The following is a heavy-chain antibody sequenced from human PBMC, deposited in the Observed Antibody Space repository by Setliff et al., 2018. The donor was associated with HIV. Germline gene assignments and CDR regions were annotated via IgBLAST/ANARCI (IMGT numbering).Heavy chain of an antibody. D-gene: IGHD3-22*01. CDR1: GYSFTTYW. Sequence: PGESLKISCKGSGYSFTTYWIGWVRQMPGRGLEWMGIIFPADSDTRVNPSFQGQVTISADKSTYAAFLQWTSLKASDTGIYYCARHRVDTSMLVVKDPGAFDLWGQGTLVNVSA. CDR3: ARHRVDTSMLVVKDPGAFDL. CDR2: IFPADSDT. V-gene: IGHV5-51*01. J-gene: IGHJ3*01.